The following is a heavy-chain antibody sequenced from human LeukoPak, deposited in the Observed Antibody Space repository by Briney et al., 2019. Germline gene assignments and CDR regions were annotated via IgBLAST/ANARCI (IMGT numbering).Heavy chain of an antibody. D-gene: IGHD6-13*01. CDR3: ARDDAALLAAAGTWFDP. CDR1: GYTFTGYY. CDR2: INPNSGGT. Sequence: GASVKVSCKASGYTFTGYYMHWVRQAPRQGLEWMGWINPNSGGTNYAQKFQGRVTMTRDTSISTAYMELSRLRSDDTAVYYCARDDAALLAAAGTWFDPWGQGTLVTVSS. V-gene: IGHV1-2*02. J-gene: IGHJ5*02.